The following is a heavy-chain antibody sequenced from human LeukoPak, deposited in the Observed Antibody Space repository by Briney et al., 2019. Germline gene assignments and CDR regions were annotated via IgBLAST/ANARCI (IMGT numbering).Heavy chain of an antibody. Sequence: GESLKISCKGSGYSFTTYWIGWVRQMPGKGLEWMGIIYPGVSDSRYSPSFQGQVTFSADKSISTAYLQWSSLKASDTAMYYCARRHRYCSSTSCYVVDYWGQGTLVTVSS. CDR2: IYPGVSDS. CDR3: ARRHRYCSSTSCYVVDY. CDR1: GYSFTTYW. V-gene: IGHV5-51*01. J-gene: IGHJ4*02. D-gene: IGHD2-2*01.